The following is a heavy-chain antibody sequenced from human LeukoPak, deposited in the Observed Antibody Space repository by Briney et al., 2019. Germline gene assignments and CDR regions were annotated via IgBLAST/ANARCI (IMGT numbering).Heavy chain of an antibody. V-gene: IGHV3-23*01. CDR1: AFTFSSYA. CDR2: ISGSGGST. CDR3: AKDQSHDYGDYVYDY. Sequence: PGGSLRLSCAASAFTFSSYAMSWVRQAPGKGLEWVSAISGSGGSTYYADSVKGRFTISRDNSKNTLYLQMNSLRAEDTAVYYCAKDQSHDYGDYVYDYWGQGTLVTVSS. J-gene: IGHJ4*02. D-gene: IGHD4-17*01.